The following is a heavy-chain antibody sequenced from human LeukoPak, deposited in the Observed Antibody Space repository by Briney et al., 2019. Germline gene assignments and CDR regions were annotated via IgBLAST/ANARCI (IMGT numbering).Heavy chain of an antibody. J-gene: IGHJ4*02. CDR3: AREGGPYRPLDY. V-gene: IGHV4-4*02. Sequence: SETLSLTCAVSGGSISSSNWWSWVRQPPGEGLEWIGEVHLSGRTNYNPSLESRVTMSVDMSENHISLKLTSVTAADTAVYYCAREGGPYRPLDYSGQGTLVTVSS. CDR2: VHLSGRT. CDR1: GGSISSSNW.